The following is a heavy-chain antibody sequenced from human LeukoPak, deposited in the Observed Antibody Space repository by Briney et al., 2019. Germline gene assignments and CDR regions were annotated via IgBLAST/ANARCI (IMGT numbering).Heavy chain of an antibody. CDR3: ARVPASGWFFDY. D-gene: IGHD6-19*01. J-gene: IGHJ4*02. CDR1: GGSISSYY. V-gene: IGHV4-59*01. Sequence: SETLSLTCTVSGGSISSYYWSWIRQPPGKGLEWIGYIYYSGSTNYNPSLKSRVTISVDTSKNQISLKLSSVTAADTAVYYCARVPASGWFFDYWGQGILVTVSS. CDR2: IYYSGST.